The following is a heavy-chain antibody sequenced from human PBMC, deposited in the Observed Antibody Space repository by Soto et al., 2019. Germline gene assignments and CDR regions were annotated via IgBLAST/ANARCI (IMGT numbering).Heavy chain of an antibody. V-gene: IGHV4-59*01. D-gene: IGHD1-20*01. CDR1: GDAISNYY. CDR2: VHDSGST. CDR3: ARGTRALITSFFAY. Sequence: SETLSLTCSVSGDAISNYYWSWIRQTPGKGLEWIGCVHDSGSTDYNPSLKGRVTMSLHTSKSQFSLTLSSVTAADSATYYCARGTRALITSFFAYWGQGIPVTVSS. J-gene: IGHJ4*02.